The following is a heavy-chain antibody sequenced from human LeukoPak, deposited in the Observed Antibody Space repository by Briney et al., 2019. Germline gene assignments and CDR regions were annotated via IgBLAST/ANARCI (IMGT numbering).Heavy chain of an antibody. CDR3: ARESNYYGSGTGWFDP. J-gene: IGHJ5*02. Sequence: SETLSLTCAVSGGSISSGGYSWSWIRQPPGKGLEWIGYIYHSGSTYYNPSLKSRVTISVDTPKNQLSLKLSSVTAADTAVYYCARESNYYGSGTGWFDPWGQGTLVTVSS. V-gene: IGHV4-30-4*07. CDR2: IYHSGST. D-gene: IGHD3-10*01. CDR1: GGSISSGGYS.